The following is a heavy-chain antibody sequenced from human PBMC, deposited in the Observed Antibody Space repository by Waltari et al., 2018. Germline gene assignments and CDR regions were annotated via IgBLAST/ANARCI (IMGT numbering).Heavy chain of an antibody. J-gene: IGHJ6*02. CDR2: ISSSRSTI. Sequence: EVQLVESGGGLVQPGGSLRLSCAASGFTFSRYSMNWVGRAPGKGLEWVSYISSSRSTIYYADSVKGRFTISRDNAKNSLYLQMNSLRAEDTAVYYCARDLSPIGEGSGGMDVWGQGTTVTVSS. CDR1: GFTFSRYS. V-gene: IGHV3-48*01. D-gene: IGHD3-10*01. CDR3: ARDLSPIGEGSGGMDV.